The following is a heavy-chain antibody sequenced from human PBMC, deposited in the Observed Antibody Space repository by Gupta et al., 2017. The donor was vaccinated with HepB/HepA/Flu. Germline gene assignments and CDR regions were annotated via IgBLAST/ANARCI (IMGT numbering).Heavy chain of an antibody. CDR3: ARGSGSTTRALDI. V-gene: IGHV3-7*01. J-gene: IGHJ3*02. D-gene: IGHD2/OR15-2a*01. CDR2: IKQDGSEK. CDR1: GFTFSSTW. Sequence: EVQLVESGGGWVQPGGSLRLSCEASGFTFSSTWMHWVRQAPGKGLEWVANIKQDGSEKKYVDSVKGRFTISRDNAKDSLYLQMDSLRAEDTAVYYCARGSGSTTRALDIWGQGTMATVSS.